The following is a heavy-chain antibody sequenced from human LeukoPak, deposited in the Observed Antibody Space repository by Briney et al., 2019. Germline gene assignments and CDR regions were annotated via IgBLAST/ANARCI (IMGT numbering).Heavy chain of an antibody. V-gene: IGHV3-15*01. J-gene: IGHJ3*02. Sequence: GGSLRLSCAASGFTFSNAWMSWVRQAPGKGLEWVGRIKSKTDGGTTDYAAPVKGRFTISRDDSKNTLYLQMNSLRAEDTAVYYCARVLRYDNSGHDSFDIWGQGTMVIVSS. CDR3: ARVLRYDNSGHDSFDI. D-gene: IGHD3-22*01. CDR2: IKSKTDGGTT. CDR1: GFTFSNAW.